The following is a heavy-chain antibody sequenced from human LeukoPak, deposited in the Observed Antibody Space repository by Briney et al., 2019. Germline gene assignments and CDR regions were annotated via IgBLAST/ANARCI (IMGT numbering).Heavy chain of an antibody. CDR2: ISYDGSNK. V-gene: IGHV3-30*18. D-gene: IGHD6-19*01. Sequence: GGSLRLSCAASGFTFSSYGMRWVRQAPGKGLEWGAVISYDGSNKYYADSVKGRFTISRDNSTNTLYLQMDSLRAEDTAVYYCAKDSIPYSSGLYYFDYWGQGTLVTVSS. CDR3: AKDSIPYSSGLYYFDY. J-gene: IGHJ4*02. CDR1: GFTFSSYG.